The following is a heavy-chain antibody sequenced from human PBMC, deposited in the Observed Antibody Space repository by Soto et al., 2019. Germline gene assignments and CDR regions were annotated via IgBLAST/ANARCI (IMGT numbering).Heavy chain of an antibody. J-gene: IGHJ4*02. Sequence: GGSLRLSCAASGFTFSSYSMSWGRQAPGKGLEWVSAISGSGGSTYYADSVKGRFTISRDNSKNTLYLQMNSLRAEDTAVYYCAKDSSSCSGGSCYSRGFDYWGQGTLVTVSS. V-gene: IGHV3-23*01. CDR3: AKDSSSCSGGSCYSRGFDY. D-gene: IGHD2-15*01. CDR2: ISGSGGST. CDR1: GFTFSSYS.